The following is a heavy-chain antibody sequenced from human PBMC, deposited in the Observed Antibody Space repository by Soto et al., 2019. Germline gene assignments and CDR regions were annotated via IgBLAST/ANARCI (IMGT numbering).Heavy chain of an antibody. D-gene: IGHD3-10*01. V-gene: IGHV4-4*02. J-gene: IGHJ6*02. CDR2: IYHSGST. Sequence: SETLSLTCAVCGGSISSSNWWSWVRQPPGKGLEWIGEIYHSGSTNYNPSLKSRVTISVDKSKNQFSLKLSSVTAADTAVYYCARVQYYYGSGSYRGYYYGMDVWGQGTTVT. CDR3: ARVQYYYGSGSYRGYYYGMDV. CDR1: GGSISSSNW.